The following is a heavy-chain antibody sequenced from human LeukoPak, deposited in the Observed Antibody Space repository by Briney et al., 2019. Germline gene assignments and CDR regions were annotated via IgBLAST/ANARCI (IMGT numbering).Heavy chain of an antibody. J-gene: IGHJ5*02. CDR3: ARDGNDFWNDQRFDP. Sequence: SETLSLTCAVYGGSFSGYYWSWIRQPPGRGLEWIGEINHSGSTNYNPSLKSRVTISVDTSKNQFSLKLSSVTAADTAVYYCARDGNDFWNDQRFDPWGQGTLVTVSS. CDR2: INHSGST. V-gene: IGHV4-34*01. D-gene: IGHD3-3*01. CDR1: GGSFSGYY.